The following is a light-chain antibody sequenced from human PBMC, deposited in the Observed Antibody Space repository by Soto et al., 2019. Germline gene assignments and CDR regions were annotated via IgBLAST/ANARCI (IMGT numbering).Light chain of an antibody. J-gene: IGKJ1*01. CDR3: QQYNNWPGT. CDR2: GAS. V-gene: IGKV3-15*01. Sequence: IVMTQSPATLSVSRGERATLSRRASQSVSSNLAWYQQKRVQAPRLLIYGASTRATGIPARFSGSGSGKEFTLTISSLQSEDFAVYYCQQYNNWPGTFGQGTKV. CDR1: QSVSSN.